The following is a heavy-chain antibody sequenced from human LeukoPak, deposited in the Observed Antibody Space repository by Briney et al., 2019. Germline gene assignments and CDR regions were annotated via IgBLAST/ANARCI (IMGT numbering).Heavy chain of an antibody. Sequence: PGGTLRLSCAASGFTFSGYGMSWVRQAPGKGLEWVSAMSGSGGRTYYADSVKGRFTISRDNSKNTLYLQMNSLRAEDTAVYYCARALSQYYYDSSGPVNDAFDIWGQGTMVTVSS. D-gene: IGHD3-22*01. CDR1: GFTFSGYG. CDR2: MSGSGGRT. V-gene: IGHV3-23*01. CDR3: ARALSQYYYDSSGPVNDAFDI. J-gene: IGHJ3*02.